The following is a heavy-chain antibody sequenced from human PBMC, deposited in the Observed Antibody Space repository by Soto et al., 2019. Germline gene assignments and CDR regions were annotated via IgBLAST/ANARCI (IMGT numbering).Heavy chain of an antibody. CDR1: GGSISSGDYY. D-gene: IGHD3-22*01. Sequence: SETLSLTCTVSGGSISSGDYYWSWIRQHPEKGLEWIGYIYYSGSTTYSPSLKSRVTISVDTSKNQFSLKLDSVTAADTAAYYCARLGGYYQAFDQWGQGSLVTV. J-gene: IGHJ4*02. CDR3: ARLGGYYQAFDQ. CDR2: IYYSGST. V-gene: IGHV4-61*08.